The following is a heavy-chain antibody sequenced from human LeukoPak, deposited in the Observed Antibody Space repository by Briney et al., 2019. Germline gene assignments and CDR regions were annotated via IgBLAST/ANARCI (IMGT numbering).Heavy chain of an antibody. V-gene: IGHV3-23*01. J-gene: IGHJ4*02. CDR1: GFTFSSSA. CDR3: AKDRIASDY. CDR2: ISNNGGYT. Sequence: GGSLRLSCAASGFTFSSSAMSWVRQAPGKGLEWVSAISNNGGYTYYADSVQGRFTISRDNSKSTLCLQMNSLRAEDTAVYYCAKDRIASDYWGQGTLVTVSS. D-gene: IGHD2-15*01.